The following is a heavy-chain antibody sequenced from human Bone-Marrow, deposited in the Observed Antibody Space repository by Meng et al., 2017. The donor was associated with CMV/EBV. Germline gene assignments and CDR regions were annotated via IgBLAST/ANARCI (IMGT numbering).Heavy chain of an antibody. J-gene: IGHJ6*02. CDR3: AKDPHPITNFGVVIKKSPSNYYGMDV. CDR2: IRYDGSNK. V-gene: IGHV3-30*02. D-gene: IGHD3-3*01. CDR1: GFTFSSYS. Sequence: GESLKISCAASGFTFSSYSMNWVRQAPGKGLEWVAFIRYDGSNKYYADSVKGRFTISRDNSKNTLYPQMNSLRAEGTAVYYCAKDPHPITNFGVVIKKSPSNYYGMDVWGQGTTVTVSS.